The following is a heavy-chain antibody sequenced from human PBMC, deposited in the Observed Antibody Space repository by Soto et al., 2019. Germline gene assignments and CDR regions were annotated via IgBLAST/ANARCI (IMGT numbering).Heavy chain of an antibody. CDR3: ARAVTTTRAPFDY. CDR2: INPMGGST. V-gene: IGHV1-46*03. J-gene: IGHJ4*02. Sequence: QVQLVQSGAEVKKPGASVKVSCKASGYTFTSYYMHWVRQAPGQGLEWMGIINPMGGSTSYAQKFKGRVTMTRDTSTSTVYMELSSLRSEDTAVYYCARAVTTTRAPFDYWGQGTLVTVSS. CDR1: GYTFTSYY. D-gene: IGHD4-17*01.